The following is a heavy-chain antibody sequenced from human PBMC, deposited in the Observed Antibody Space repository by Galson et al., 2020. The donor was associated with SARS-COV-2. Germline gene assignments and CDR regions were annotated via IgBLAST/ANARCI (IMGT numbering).Heavy chain of an antibody. V-gene: IGHV1-24*01. CDR2: FDPEDGET. Sequence: ASVKVSCKVSGYTLTELSMHWVRQAPGKGLEWMGGFDPEDGETIYAQKFQGRVTMTEDTSTDTAYMELSSLRSEDTAVYYCATGSSGYFTSWWKPRFDPWGQGTLVTVSS. J-gene: IGHJ5*02. D-gene: IGHD3-22*01. CDR1: GYTLTELS. CDR3: ATGSSGYFTSWWKPRFDP.